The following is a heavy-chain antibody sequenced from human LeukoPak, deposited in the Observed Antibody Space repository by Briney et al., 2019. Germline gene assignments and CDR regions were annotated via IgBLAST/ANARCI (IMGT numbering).Heavy chain of an antibody. J-gene: IGHJ4*02. Sequence: EASVKVSCKASGYTFTSYDINWVRQAPGQGLEWMGWMNPNSGNTGYAQKFQGRVTITRNTSIGTAYMELSSLRSEDTAVYYCARRYDELDYWGQGTLVTVSS. CDR1: GYTFTSYD. V-gene: IGHV1-8*03. CDR2: MNPNSGNT. D-gene: IGHD5-12*01. CDR3: ARRYDELDY.